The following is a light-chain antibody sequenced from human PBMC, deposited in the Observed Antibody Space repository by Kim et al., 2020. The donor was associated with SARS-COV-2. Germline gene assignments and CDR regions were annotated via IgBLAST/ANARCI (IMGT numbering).Light chain of an antibody. V-gene: IGKV3D-20*01. CDR2: DAS. Sequence: SPGERATLSCGASHSVTSNYLAWYQQKPGLAPRLLIYDASTRATGIPDRFSGSGSGTDFILTISRLEPEDFAVYFCQHYGRPPLTFGGGTKVDIK. CDR1: HSVTSNY. CDR3: QHYGRPPLT. J-gene: IGKJ4*01.